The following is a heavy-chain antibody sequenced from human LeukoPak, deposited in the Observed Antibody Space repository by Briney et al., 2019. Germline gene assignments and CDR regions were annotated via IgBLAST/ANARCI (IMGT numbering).Heavy chain of an antibody. D-gene: IGHD4-17*01. CDR1: GGTFSSYA. J-gene: IGHJ5*02. V-gene: IGHV1-69*04. CDR2: IIPILGIA. CDR3: ARARGGLRPFNWFDP. Sequence: SVKVSCKASGGTFSSYAISWVRQAPGQGLEWMGRIIPILGIANYAQKFQGRVTITADKSTSTAYMELSSLRSEDTAVYYCARARGGLRPFNWFDPWGQGTLVTVSS.